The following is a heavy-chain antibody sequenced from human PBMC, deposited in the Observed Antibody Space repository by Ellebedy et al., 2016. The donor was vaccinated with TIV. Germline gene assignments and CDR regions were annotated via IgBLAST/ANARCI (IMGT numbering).Heavy chain of an antibody. Sequence: MPSETLSLTCTVSGGSISSYYWSWIRQPPGKGLEWIGYIYYSGSTNYNPSLKSRVTISVDTSKNQFSLKLSSVTAADTAVYYCARDEYYYDSSGYLAWGQGTLVTVSS. V-gene: IGHV4-59*01. CDR1: GGSISSYY. J-gene: IGHJ5*02. CDR2: IYYSGST. D-gene: IGHD3-22*01. CDR3: ARDEYYYDSSGYLA.